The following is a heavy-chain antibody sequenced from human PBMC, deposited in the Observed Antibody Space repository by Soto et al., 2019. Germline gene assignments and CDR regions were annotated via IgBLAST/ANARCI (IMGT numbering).Heavy chain of an antibody. D-gene: IGHD6-19*01. CDR2: IIPIFSTA. J-gene: IGHJ6*02. Sequence: ASVKVSCKASGGTFSSYAISWVRQAPGQGLEWMGGIIPIFSTANYAQKSQGRVTITADESTSTAYMELSSLRSEDTAVYYCARDLAGAGYYYYGMDVWGQGTTVTVSS. V-gene: IGHV1-69*13. CDR1: GGTFSSYA. CDR3: ARDLAGAGYYYYGMDV.